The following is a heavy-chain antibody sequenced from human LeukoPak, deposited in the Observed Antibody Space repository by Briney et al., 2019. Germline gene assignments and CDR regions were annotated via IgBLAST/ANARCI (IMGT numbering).Heavy chain of an antibody. CDR2: IYYSGST. CDR1: GGSFSGYY. CDR3: ATLPVRDILTGSYYFDY. V-gene: IGHV4-34*01. Sequence: SETLSLTCAVYGGSFSGYYWSWIRQPPGKGLEWIGSIYYSGSTYYNPSLKSRVTISVDTSKNQFSLKLSSVTAADTAVYYCATLPVRDILTGSYYFDYWGQGTLVTVSS. D-gene: IGHD3-9*01. J-gene: IGHJ4*02.